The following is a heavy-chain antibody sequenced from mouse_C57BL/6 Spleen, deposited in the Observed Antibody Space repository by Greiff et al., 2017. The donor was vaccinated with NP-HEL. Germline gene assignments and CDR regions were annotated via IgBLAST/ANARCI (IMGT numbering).Heavy chain of an antibody. CDR3: TTSSYNY. CDR1: GFNIKDDY. CDR2: IDPENGDT. Sequence: EVQLQQSGAELVRPGASVKLSCTASGFNIKDDYMHWVKQRPEQGLEWIGWIDPENGDTEYASKFQGKATITADTSSNTAYLQLSSLTSEDTAVYYCTTSSYNYWGQGTTLTVSS. J-gene: IGHJ2*01. D-gene: IGHD1-1*01. V-gene: IGHV14-4*01.